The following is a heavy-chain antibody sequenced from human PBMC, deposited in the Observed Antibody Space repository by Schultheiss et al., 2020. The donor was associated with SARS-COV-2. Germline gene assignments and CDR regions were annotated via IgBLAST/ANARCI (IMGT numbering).Heavy chain of an antibody. V-gene: IGHV4-59*12. J-gene: IGHJ4*02. CDR3: ARDPSGSYYSYFDY. CDR2: IYYSGST. CDR1: GGSISSYY. D-gene: IGHD1-26*01. Sequence: SETLSLTCTVSGGSISSYYWSWIRQPPGKGLEWIGYIYYSGSTNYNPSLKSRVTISVDTSKNQFSLKLSSVTPDDTAVYYCARDPSGSYYSYFDYWGQGTLVTVAS.